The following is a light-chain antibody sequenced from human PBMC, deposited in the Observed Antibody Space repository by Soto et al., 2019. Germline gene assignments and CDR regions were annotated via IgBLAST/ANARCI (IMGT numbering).Light chain of an antibody. CDR1: QSISTW. J-gene: IGKJ1*01. CDR3: QQYNFFRT. Sequence: DVQMTQSPSSLSASIGDRVTITCRASQSISTWFAWYQQKPGQAPKLLITHSSTLQNGVPSRFIGRGSGTEFTLTISSLQPDDFATYYCQQYNFFRTFGQGTKVEV. CDR2: HSS. V-gene: IGKV1-5*03.